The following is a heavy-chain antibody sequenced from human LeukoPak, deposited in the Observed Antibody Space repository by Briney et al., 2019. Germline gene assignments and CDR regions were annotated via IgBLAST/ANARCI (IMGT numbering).Heavy chain of an antibody. CDR3: ARALGYCSGGSCTRGYNWFDP. Sequence: SETLSLTCTVSGGSISSSDYYWDWIRQPPGKGLEWIGSIYYGGSTYYNPSLKSRVIISVDTSMNQFSLKLSFVTTADTAVYYCARALGYCSGGSCTRGYNWFDPWGQGTLVTVPS. CDR1: GGSISSSDYY. CDR2: IYYGGST. J-gene: IGHJ5*02. D-gene: IGHD2-15*01. V-gene: IGHV4-39*01.